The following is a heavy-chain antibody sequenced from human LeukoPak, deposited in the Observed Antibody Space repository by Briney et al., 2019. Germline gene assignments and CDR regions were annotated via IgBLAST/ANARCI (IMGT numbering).Heavy chain of an antibody. CDR3: ARERDGYNLVDY. V-gene: IGHV4-59*01. CDR1: GGSISSYY. D-gene: IGHD5-24*01. CDR2: IYYSGST. J-gene: IGHJ4*02. Sequence: PSETLSLTCTVSGGSISSYYWSWIRQPPGKGLEWIGYIYYSGSTNYNPSLKSRVTISVDTSKNQFSPKLSSVTAADTAVYYCARERDGYNLVDYWGQGTLVTVSS.